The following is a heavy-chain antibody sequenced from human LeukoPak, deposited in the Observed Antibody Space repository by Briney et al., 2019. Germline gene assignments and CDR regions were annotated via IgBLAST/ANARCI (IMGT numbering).Heavy chain of an antibody. D-gene: IGHD1-26*01. V-gene: IGHV4-59*08. Sequence: SETLSLTCTVSGGSISSYYWSWIRQSPGKGLEWIGYIYYSGSTNYNPSLKSRVTISVDTSKNQFSLKLSSETAADTAVYYCASSGSYGPNFAYWGQGTLVTVSS. CDR2: IYYSGST. CDR3: ASSGSYGPNFAY. J-gene: IGHJ4*02. CDR1: GGSISSYY.